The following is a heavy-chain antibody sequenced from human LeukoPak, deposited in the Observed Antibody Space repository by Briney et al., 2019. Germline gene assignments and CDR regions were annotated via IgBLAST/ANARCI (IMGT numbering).Heavy chain of an antibody. CDR3: ARDSEVIYYFDY. J-gene: IGHJ4*02. V-gene: IGHV1-24*01. CDR2: FDPEDGET. CDR1: GYTLTELS. Sequence: ASVKVSCKVSGYTLTELSMHWVRQAPGKGLEWMGGFDPEDGETIYAQKFQGRVTMTTDTSTSTAYMELRSLRSDDTAVYYCARDSEVIYYFDYWGQGTLVTVSS. D-gene: IGHD3-10*01.